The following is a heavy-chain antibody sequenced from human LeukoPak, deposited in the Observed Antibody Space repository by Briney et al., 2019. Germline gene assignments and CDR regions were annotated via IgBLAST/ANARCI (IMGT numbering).Heavy chain of an antibody. V-gene: IGHV1-18*01. CDR1: GYTFTSYG. J-gene: IGHJ4*02. D-gene: IGHD3-22*01. CDR3: ARSDYYDSSGYYLSFDY. CDR2: ISAYNGNT. Sequence: GASVKVSCKASGYTFTSYGISWVRQAPGQGLEWMGWISAYNGNTNCAQKLQGRVTMTTDTSTSTAYMELRSLRSDDTAVYYCARSDYYDSSGYYLSFDYWGQGTLVTVSS.